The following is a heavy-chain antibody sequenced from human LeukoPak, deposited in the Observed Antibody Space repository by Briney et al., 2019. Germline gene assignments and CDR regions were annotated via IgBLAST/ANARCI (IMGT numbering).Heavy chain of an antibody. CDR3: ARGLGRITMIVVVPRFDP. CDR2: MNPNSGNT. CDR1: GYTFTSYD. J-gene: IGHJ5*02. D-gene: IGHD3-22*01. Sequence: ASVKVSCKASGYTFTSYDINWVRQATGQGLEWMGWMNPNSGNTGYAQKFQGRVTMTRNTSISTAYMELSSLRSDDTAVYYCARGLGRITMIVVVPRFDPWGQGTLVTVSS. V-gene: IGHV1-8*01.